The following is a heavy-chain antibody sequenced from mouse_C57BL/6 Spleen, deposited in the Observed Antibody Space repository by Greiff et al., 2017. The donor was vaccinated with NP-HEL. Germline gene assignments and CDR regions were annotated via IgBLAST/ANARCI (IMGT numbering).Heavy chain of an antibody. Sequence: VQLQQSDAELVKPGASVKISCKVSGYTFTDHTIHWMKQRPEQGLEWIGYIYPRDGSTKYNEKFKGKATLTADKSSSTAYMQLNSLTSEDSAVYFCAREPYYYGSSYVGFDYWGQGTTLTVSS. CDR3: AREPYYYGSSYVGFDY. CDR1: GYTFTDHT. V-gene: IGHV1-78*01. D-gene: IGHD1-1*01. J-gene: IGHJ2*01. CDR2: IYPRDGST.